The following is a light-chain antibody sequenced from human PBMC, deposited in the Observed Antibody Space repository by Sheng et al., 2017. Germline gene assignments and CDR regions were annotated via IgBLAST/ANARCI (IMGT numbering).Light chain of an antibody. CDR3: LQHYNFPWT. CDR1: QSVSSSY. Sequence: EIVLTQSPATLSLSPGERATLSCRASQSVSSSYLAWYQQKPGQAPRLLIYGASTRATGIPDRFSGSGSGTEFTLTISSLQSEDFATYYCLQHYNFPWTFGQGTRVEIK. J-gene: IGKJ1*01. V-gene: IGKV3D-7*01. CDR2: GAS.